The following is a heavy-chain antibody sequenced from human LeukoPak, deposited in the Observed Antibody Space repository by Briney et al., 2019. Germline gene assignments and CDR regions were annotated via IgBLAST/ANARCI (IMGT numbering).Heavy chain of an antibody. Sequence: ETLSLTCTVSGGSIGNFYWNWIRQPAGKGLEWIGRIFTTGSTNYNPSLKSRVTMSVATSKNQLSLRLSSVTAADTAVYYCARARYGSGSYHFMDVWGKGTTVTISS. CDR3: ARARYGSGSYHFMDV. D-gene: IGHD3-10*01. J-gene: IGHJ6*03. CDR2: IFTTGST. CDR1: GGSIGNFY. V-gene: IGHV4-4*07.